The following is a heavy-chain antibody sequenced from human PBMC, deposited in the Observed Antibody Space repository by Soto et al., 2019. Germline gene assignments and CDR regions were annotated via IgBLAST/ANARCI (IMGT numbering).Heavy chain of an antibody. V-gene: IGHV3-23*01. D-gene: IGHD3-3*01. CDR3: AKDRVTIFGVVITGMDV. CDR2: ISGGGDST. J-gene: IGHJ6*02. Sequence: GGSLRLSCAASGFTFSSYAMSWVRQAPGKGLEWVSAISGGGDSTYYADSVKGRFTLSRDNSKNTLYLQMNSLRAEDTAVYYCAKDRVTIFGVVITGMDVWGQGTTVTVSS. CDR1: GFTFSSYA.